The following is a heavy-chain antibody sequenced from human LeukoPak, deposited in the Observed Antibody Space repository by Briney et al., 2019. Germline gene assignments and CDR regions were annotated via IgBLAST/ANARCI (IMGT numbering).Heavy chain of an antibody. D-gene: IGHD6-6*01. CDR3: ARVTYSSSYYYFDY. CDR2: IDWADDK. V-gene: IGHV2-70*04. CDR1: GFSLSTSGMR. Sequence: SGPTLVNPTQTLALTCTFSGFSLSTSGMRVSWIRQPPGKAPEWLPRIDWADDKFYSTSLKPRLTISKDTSKNQVVLTMTNMDPVDTATYYCARVTYSSSYYYFDYWGQGTLVTVSS. J-gene: IGHJ4*02.